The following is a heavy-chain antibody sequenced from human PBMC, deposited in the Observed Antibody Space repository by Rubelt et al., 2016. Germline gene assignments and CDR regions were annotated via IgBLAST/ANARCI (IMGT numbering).Heavy chain of an antibody. D-gene: IGHD4-11*01. Sequence: GQLQQWGAGLLKPSETLSLTCAVYGGSFSAYYWSWIRQPPGKGLEWIGEINHSGSTTYNPSLKSRVTMSVDTSKDQFSLTLISVTAADTAVYYCAREDLSNGYYMGVWGQGTTVTVSS. J-gene: IGHJ6*03. CDR2: INHSGST. V-gene: IGHV4-34*02. CDR1: GGSFSAYY. CDR3: AREDLSNGYYMGV.